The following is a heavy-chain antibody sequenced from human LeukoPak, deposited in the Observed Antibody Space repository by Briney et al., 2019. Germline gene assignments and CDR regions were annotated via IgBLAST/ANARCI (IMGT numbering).Heavy chain of an antibody. CDR3: ARDSLGPWGILTPFDY. Sequence: AASVKVSCKASGYTFTSYGISWVGQAPGQGLEGMGWISAYNGNTNYAQKLQGRVTMTTDTSTSTAYMELRSLRSDDTAVYYCARDSLGPWGILTPFDYWGQGTLVTVSS. V-gene: IGHV1-18*04. J-gene: IGHJ4*02. CDR1: GYTFTSYG. CDR2: ISAYNGNT. D-gene: IGHD3-9*01.